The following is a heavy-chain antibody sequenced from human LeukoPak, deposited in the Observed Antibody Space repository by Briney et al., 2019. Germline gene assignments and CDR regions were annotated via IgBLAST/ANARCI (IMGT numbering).Heavy chain of an antibody. Sequence: GGSLRLSCATSGFTFSGYEMNWVRQAPGKGLEWVSYISSSGSTIYYADSVKGRFTISRDNAKNSLYLQMNSLRAEDTAVYYCARDAPVTDYWDQGTLVTVSS. J-gene: IGHJ4*02. CDR1: GFTFSGYE. CDR2: ISSSGSTI. D-gene: IGHD4-17*01. CDR3: ARDAPVTDY. V-gene: IGHV3-48*03.